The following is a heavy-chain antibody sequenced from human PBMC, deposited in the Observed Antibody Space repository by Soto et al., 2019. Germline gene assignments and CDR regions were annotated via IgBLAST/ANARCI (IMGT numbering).Heavy chain of an antibody. CDR3: ALRVSSSSSGYYYYGMDV. CDR1: GYTFTSYD. CDR2: INPNSGGT. J-gene: IGHJ6*02. D-gene: IGHD6-6*01. Sequence: ASVKVSCKASGYTFTSYDINWVRQAPGQGLEWMGWINPNSGGTNYAQKFQGRVTMTRDTSISTAYMELSRLRSDDTAVYYCALRVSSSSSGYYYYGMDVWGQGTTVTVSS. V-gene: IGHV1-2*02.